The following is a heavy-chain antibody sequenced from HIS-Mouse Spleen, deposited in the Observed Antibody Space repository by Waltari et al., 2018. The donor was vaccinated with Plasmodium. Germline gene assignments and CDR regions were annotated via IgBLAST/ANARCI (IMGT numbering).Heavy chain of an antibody. CDR1: GFTFSSYG. D-gene: IGHD1-26*01. CDR3: ARGDVVGAAPYFDL. J-gene: IGHJ2*01. CDR2: RWYDGSNK. V-gene: IGHV3-33*01. Sequence: QVQLVESGGGVVQPGRSLRLSCAASGFTFSSYGMHWVRQAPGKGLEWVAVRWYDGSNKYYAAAVEGGITISRDNSKNTLYLQMNSLRAEDTAVYYCARGDVVGAAPYFDLWGRGTLVTVSS.